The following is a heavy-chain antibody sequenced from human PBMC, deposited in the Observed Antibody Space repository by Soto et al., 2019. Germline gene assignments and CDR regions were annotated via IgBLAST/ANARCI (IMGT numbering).Heavy chain of an antibody. CDR2: INHSGST. V-gene: IGHV4-34*01. CDR1: GGSFSGYY. Sequence: QVQLQQWGAGLLKPSETLSLTCAVYGGSFSGYYWSWIRQPPGKGLEWIGEINHSGSTNYNTSLKRRVTISVDTSKNQCSLKLSSVPAPDTAVYYGARGRRGNYDYYCGMDVWGQGTTVTVSS. J-gene: IGHJ6*02. CDR3: ARGRRGNYDYYCGMDV.